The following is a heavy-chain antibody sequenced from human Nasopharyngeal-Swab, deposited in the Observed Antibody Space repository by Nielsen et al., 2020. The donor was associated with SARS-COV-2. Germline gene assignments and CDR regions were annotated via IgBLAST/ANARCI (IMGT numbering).Heavy chain of an antibody. J-gene: IGHJ6*02. CDR1: GFTFSDYY. Sequence: GESLKISCAASGFTFSDYYMSWIRQAPGKGLEWVSYISSSGSTIYYADAVQGRFTISRDNAKNSLYLQMNSLRAEDTAVYYCAREGGGGYYYYYGMDVWGQGTTVTVSS. CDR2: ISSSGSTI. CDR3: AREGGGGYYYYYGMDV. V-gene: IGHV3-11*04. D-gene: IGHD3-16*01.